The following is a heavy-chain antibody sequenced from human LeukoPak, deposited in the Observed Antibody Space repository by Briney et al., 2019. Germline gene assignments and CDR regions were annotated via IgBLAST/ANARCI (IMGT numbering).Heavy chain of an antibody. D-gene: IGHD3-10*01. Sequence: SQTLSLNCTVSGDSITSAEYSWNWIRQPAGKGLEWIGRVSTSGKTFYNPSLNSRVTRSLDTSKKQFSLKLSTVTAADTAVYYCARDRLIWFGEFNYWGQGTLVTVSS. J-gene: IGHJ4*02. CDR2: VSTSGKT. V-gene: IGHV4-61*02. CDR3: ARDRLIWFGEFNY. CDR1: GDSITSAEYS.